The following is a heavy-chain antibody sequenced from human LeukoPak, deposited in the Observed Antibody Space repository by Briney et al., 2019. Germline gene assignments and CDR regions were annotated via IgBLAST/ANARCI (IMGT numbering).Heavy chain of an antibody. J-gene: IGHJ3*02. CDR1: GFTFSDYY. CDR3: ARDLPSYYDILTGYAAQFSAFDI. CDR2: ISSSGSTI. V-gene: IGHV3-11*01. Sequence: GGSLRLSCAASGFTFSDYYMSWIRQAPGKGLEWVSYISSSGSTIYYADSVKGRFTISRDNAKNSLYLQMNSLRAEDTAVYYCARDLPSYYDILTGYAAQFSAFDIWGQGTMVTVSS. D-gene: IGHD3-9*01.